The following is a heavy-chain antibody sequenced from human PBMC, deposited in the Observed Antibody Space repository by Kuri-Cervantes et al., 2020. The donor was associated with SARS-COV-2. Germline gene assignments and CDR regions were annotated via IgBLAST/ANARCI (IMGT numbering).Heavy chain of an antibody. J-gene: IGHJ3*02. D-gene: IGHD3-3*01. Sequence: SQTLSLTCAVSGYSISSGYYWGWIRQPPGKGLEWIGSIYYSGSTYYNPSLKSRVTISVDTSKNQFSLKLSSVTAADTAVYYRARLPNDFWSGYQGAFDIWGQGTMVTVSS. CDR1: GYSISSGYY. V-gene: IGHV4-38-2*01. CDR2: IYYSGST. CDR3: ARLPNDFWSGYQGAFDI.